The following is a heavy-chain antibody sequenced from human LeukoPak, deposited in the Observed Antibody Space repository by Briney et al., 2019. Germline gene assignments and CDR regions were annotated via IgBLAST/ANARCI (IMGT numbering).Heavy chain of an antibody. CDR3: ARHFLGELPDMDV. CDR1: GYSFTSYW. J-gene: IGHJ6*02. Sequence: NAGESLKISCKGSGYSFTSYWISWVRQMPGKGLEWMGRIDPSDSYTKYSPSFQGHVTISGDESISTAYLQWSSLKASDTAMYYCARHFLGELPDMDVWGQWTTVTVSS. V-gene: IGHV5-10-1*01. CDR2: IDPSDSYT. D-gene: IGHD1-26*01.